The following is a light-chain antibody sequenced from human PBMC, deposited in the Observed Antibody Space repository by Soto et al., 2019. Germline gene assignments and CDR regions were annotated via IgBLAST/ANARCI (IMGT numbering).Light chain of an antibody. CDR3: QQANSFPPHFT. V-gene: IGKV1-12*01. Sequence: MTQSPATLSVSPGERATLSCRASQSVSSNLAWYQQKPGKAPKLLIYAASSLQSGVPSRFSGSGSGTDFTLTISSLQPEDFATYYCQQANSFPPHFTFGPGTKVDIK. J-gene: IGKJ3*01. CDR1: QSVSSN. CDR2: AAS.